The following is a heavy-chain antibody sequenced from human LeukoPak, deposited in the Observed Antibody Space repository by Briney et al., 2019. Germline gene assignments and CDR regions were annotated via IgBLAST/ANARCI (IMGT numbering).Heavy chain of an antibody. V-gene: IGHV3-30-3*01. CDR2: ISYDGGRT. CDR3: ARGFNDFWSGSQLEY. D-gene: IGHD3-3*01. J-gene: IGHJ4*02. CDR1: GFIFGGYA. Sequence: GGSLRLSCAASGFIFGGYAMHWVRQAPGKGLQWLAVISYDGGRTYYADSVEGRFTISRDNSKSTVYLEINSLRSEDTAIYYCARGFNDFWSGSQLEYWGQGTLVTVSS.